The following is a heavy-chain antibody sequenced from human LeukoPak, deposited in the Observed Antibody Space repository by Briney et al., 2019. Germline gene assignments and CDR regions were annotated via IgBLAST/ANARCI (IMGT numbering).Heavy chain of an antibody. CDR3: ARDRGIAAAGMLGY. V-gene: IGHV1-18*01. J-gene: IGHJ4*02. Sequence: ASVKVSCKASGYTFTSYGISWERQAPGQGLEWMGWISAYNGNTNYVQKLQGRVTMTTDTSTSTAYMELRSLRSDDTAVYYCARDRGIAAAGMLGYWGQGTLVTVSS. CDR2: ISAYNGNT. D-gene: IGHD6-13*01. CDR1: GYTFTSYG.